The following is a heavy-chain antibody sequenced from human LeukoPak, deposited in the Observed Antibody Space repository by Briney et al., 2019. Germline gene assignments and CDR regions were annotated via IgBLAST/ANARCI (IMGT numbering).Heavy chain of an antibody. CDR1: GFTYGNYL. D-gene: IGHD1-26*01. V-gene: IGHV3-74*01. Sequence: GGSLRLSCAASGFTYGNYLMHWVRQAPGKGLVWVSRISPDGRSTNYAGFVKGRFTVSRDNAMNTVYLQMNSLRTEDTAVYYCVRGASGGHYVIDYWGQGTLVTVSS. CDR3: VRGASGGHYVIDY. CDR2: ISPDGRST. J-gene: IGHJ4*02.